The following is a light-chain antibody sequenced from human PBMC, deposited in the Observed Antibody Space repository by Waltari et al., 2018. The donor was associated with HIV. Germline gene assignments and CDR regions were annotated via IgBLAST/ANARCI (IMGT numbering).Light chain of an antibody. CDR3: QQYYKWPLT. J-gene: IGKJ5*01. V-gene: IGKV3D-15*01. Sequence: EIVMIQSPGTLSVSPGERATLSCRASEGVNSNLAWYQQKPGQAPRLLIFGASTRATGIAARFSGSASGTEFTLTISRLQSEDFAVYYCQQYYKWPLTFGQGTRLEIK. CDR2: GAS. CDR1: EGVNSN.